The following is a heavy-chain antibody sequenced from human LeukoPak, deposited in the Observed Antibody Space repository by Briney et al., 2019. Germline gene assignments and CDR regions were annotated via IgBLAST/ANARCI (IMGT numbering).Heavy chain of an antibody. CDR3: ARGPGSGTYWAFDY. J-gene: IGHJ4*02. D-gene: IGHD1-26*01. V-gene: IGHV4-59*01. Sequence: SETLSLTCTVSGGSISSYNWSWIRQPPGKGLEWVGYIYYSGTTSYNPSLKSRVTISVDTSKNQFSLKLSSVTAGDTAVYYCARGPGSGTYWAFDYWGQGTLVTVSS. CDR1: GGSISSYN. CDR2: IYYSGTT.